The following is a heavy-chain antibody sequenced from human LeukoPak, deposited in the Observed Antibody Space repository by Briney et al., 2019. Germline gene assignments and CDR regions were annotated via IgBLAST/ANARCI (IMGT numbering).Heavy chain of an antibody. CDR2: INHSGST. CDR1: GGSFSGYY. J-gene: IGHJ4*02. CDR3: ARLFGRRYYDSSGYFDY. D-gene: IGHD3-22*01. V-gene: IGHV4-34*01. Sequence: SETLSLTCAVYGGSFSGYYWSWIRQPPGKGLEWIGEINHSGSTNYNPSLKSRVTISVDTSKNQFSLKLSSVTAADTAVYYCARLFGRRYYDSSGYFDYWGQGTLVTVSS.